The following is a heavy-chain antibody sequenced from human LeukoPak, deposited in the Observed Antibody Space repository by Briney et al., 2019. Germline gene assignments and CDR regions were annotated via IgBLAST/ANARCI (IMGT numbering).Heavy chain of an antibody. CDR2: INPSGGST. V-gene: IGHV1-46*01. CDR3: ARDVGARAFDY. D-gene: IGHD1-26*01. J-gene: IGHJ4*02. CDR1: GYTFTSYY. Sequence: GASVKVSCKASGYTFTSYYMHWVRQAPGRGLEWMGIINPSGGSTSYAQKFQGRVTMTRDTSTSTVYMELSSLRSEDTAVYYCARDVGARAFDYWGQGTLVTVSS.